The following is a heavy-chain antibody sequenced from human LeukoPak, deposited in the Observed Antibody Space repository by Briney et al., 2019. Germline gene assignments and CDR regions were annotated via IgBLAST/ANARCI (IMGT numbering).Heavy chain of an antibody. J-gene: IGHJ6*03. CDR1: GYTFTGYY. CDR2: INPNSGGT. D-gene: IGHD3-22*01. CDR3: ARLIVAGADYYYYYMDV. Sequence: ASVKVSCKASGYTFTGYYMHWVRQAPGQGLEWMGRINPNSGGTNYAQKFQGRVTMTRDTSISTAYMELSRLRSDEPAVYYCARLIVAGADYYYYYMDVWGKGTTVTVSS. V-gene: IGHV1-2*06.